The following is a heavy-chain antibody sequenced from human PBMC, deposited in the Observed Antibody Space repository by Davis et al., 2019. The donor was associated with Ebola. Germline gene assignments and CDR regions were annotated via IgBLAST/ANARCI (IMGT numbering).Heavy chain of an antibody. V-gene: IGHV4-38-2*01. Sequence: GSLRLSCAVSGDSISSSYYWSWIRQPPGKGLEWIGSIYYSGSTYYNPSLKSRVTISVDTSKNQFSLKLSSVTAADTAVYYCARIPRGYRYYYYYGMDVWGQGTTVTVSS. CDR3: ARIPRGYRYYYYYGMDV. J-gene: IGHJ6*02. CDR1: GDSISSSYY. D-gene: IGHD5-12*01. CDR2: IYYSGST.